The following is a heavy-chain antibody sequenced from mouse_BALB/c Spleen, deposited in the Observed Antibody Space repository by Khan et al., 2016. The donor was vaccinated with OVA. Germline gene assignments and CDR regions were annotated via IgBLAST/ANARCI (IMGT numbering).Heavy chain of an antibody. CDR2: ISYSGST. CDR3: GSGLGHYGALAY. Sequence: EVQLQESGPGLVKPSQSLSLTCTASGYSITSYYVWNLIQQPPGNKLEWMGFISYSGSTTYNPSLKSRITITRDTSKDQFFLQLKSVTSEDTAAYYYGSGLGHYGALAYWGQGTSVTVSS. D-gene: IGHD1-2*01. V-gene: IGHV3-2*02. CDR1: GYSITSYYV. J-gene: IGHJ4*01.